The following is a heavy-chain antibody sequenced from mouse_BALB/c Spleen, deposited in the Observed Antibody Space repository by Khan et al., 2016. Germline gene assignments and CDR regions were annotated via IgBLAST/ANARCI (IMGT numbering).Heavy chain of an antibody. CDR3: ASEGWLLGYFDY. Sequence: VQLQESGAELARPGASVKMSCKATGYTFTSYTMFWVKQRPGQGLEWIGYIAPRSDYTDYNQKFKDKATLTADKSSTTAYMQLNSLTSEDSAVXYCASEGWLLGYFDYWGQGTTLTVSS. J-gene: IGHJ2*01. CDR2: IAPRSDYT. V-gene: IGHV1-4*01. CDR1: GYTFTSYT. D-gene: IGHD2-3*01.